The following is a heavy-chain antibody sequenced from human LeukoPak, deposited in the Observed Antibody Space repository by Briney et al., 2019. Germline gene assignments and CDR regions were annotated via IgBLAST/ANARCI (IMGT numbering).Heavy chain of an antibody. V-gene: IGHV3-7*03. CDR2: IKQDASEK. CDR1: GFTFSNYW. J-gene: IGHJ4*02. Sequence: GGSLRLSCAASGFTFSNYWMNWVRQAPGSGLQWVAIIKQDASEKNYVDSVKGRFTISRDNAKDSLFLQMNSLRADDTAVYYCARGRGWLEDYWGQGTLVTVSS. D-gene: IGHD5-12*01. CDR3: ARGRGWLEDY.